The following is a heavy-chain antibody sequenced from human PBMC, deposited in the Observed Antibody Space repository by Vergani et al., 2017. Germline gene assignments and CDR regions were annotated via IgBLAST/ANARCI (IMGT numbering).Heavy chain of an antibody. D-gene: IGHD2-21*02. V-gene: IGHV1-69*08. CDR2: IIPVLGKT. CDR1: GATFRSST. CDR3: AIDPRGYGGDPEDYYYGMDV. Sequence: QVQLVQSGAEVKKPGSSVKVSCKASGATFRSSTISWVRQVPGKGLEWMGRIIPVLGKTKYAQDFQGRLTITADTSTSTAYMELTSLRSQDTAVYYCAIDPRGYGGDPEDYYYGMDVWVQGTTVTVSS. J-gene: IGHJ6*02.